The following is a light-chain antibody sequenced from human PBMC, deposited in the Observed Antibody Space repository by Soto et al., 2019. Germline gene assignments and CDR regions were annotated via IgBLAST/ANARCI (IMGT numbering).Light chain of an antibody. Sequence: QAVVTQPPSVSGAPGQRVTISCTGTSSNVGAGYDVHWYHQLPGTAPKLLIYSNNNRPSGVPDRFSGSKSGTSASLAITGLQTDDEADYYCQSYDSSLSSWVFGGGTKLTVL. V-gene: IGLV1-40*01. J-gene: IGLJ3*02. CDR2: SNN. CDR1: SSNVGAGYD. CDR3: QSYDSSLSSWV.